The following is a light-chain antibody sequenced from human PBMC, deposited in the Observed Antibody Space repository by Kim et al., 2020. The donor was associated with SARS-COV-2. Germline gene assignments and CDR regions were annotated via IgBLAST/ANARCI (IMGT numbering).Light chain of an antibody. V-gene: IGKV3-20*01. Sequence: LSLSPGERATLSCRASQSVSSSYLAWYQQKPGQAPRLLIYGASSRATGIPDRFSGSGSGTDFTLTISRLEPEDFAVYYCQQYGRTFGQGTKLEI. CDR1: QSVSSSY. CDR3: QQYGRT. J-gene: IGKJ2*01. CDR2: GAS.